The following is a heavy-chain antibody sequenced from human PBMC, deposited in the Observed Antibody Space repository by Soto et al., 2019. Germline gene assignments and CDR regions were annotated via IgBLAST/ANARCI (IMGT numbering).Heavy chain of an antibody. D-gene: IGHD3-10*01. V-gene: IGHV3-33*05. Sequence: PCCCLRLSSAECGFSVSIYVMHGFRQAPGKGLEWVALISYDGSNKYYADSVKGRFTISRDNSKNTLYLQMTSLRAEDTAVYYCASDYGSGSYGYYYGMDVWGQGTTVTVSS. J-gene: IGHJ6*02. CDR2: ISYDGSNK. CDR1: GFSVSIYV. CDR3: ASDYGSGSYGYYYGMDV.